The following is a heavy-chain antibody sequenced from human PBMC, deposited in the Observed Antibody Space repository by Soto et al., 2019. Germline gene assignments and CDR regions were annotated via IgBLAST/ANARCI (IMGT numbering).Heavy chain of an antibody. D-gene: IGHD3-10*01. J-gene: IGHJ4*02. Sequence: EVQLVESGGGLVQPGRSLRLSCAASGFTFDDYAIHWVRQAPGRGLEWVAGISWNGAGIGYADSVKGRFTISSDNAKNSLHLQMNSLRSEDTALYYCANLPLYGSGFDCWGQGTLVTVSS. CDR3: ANLPLYGSGFDC. V-gene: IGHV3-9*01. CDR1: GFTFDDYA. CDR2: ISWNGAGI.